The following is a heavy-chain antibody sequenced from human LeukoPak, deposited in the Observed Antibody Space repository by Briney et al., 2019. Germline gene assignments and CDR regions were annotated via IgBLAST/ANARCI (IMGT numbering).Heavy chain of an antibody. CDR1: GYTFTGYY. V-gene: IGHV1-2*02. CDR3: ARAFTMIVVIPRY. CDR2: INPNSGGT. Sequence: ASVKVSCKASGYTFTGYYMHWVRQAPGQGLEWMGWINPNSGGTNYAQKFQGRVTMTRDTSISTAYMELSRLRSDDTAVYYCARAFTMIVVIPRYWGQGTLVTVSS. J-gene: IGHJ4*02. D-gene: IGHD3-22*01.